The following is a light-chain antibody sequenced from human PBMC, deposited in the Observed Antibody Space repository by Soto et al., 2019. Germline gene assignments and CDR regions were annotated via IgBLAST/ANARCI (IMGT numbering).Light chain of an antibody. V-gene: IGLV4-69*01. CDR1: SGHSSYA. CDR2: LNSDGSH. CDR3: QTWGTGIQVV. J-gene: IGLJ2*01. Sequence: QAVVTQSPSASASLGASVKLTCTLSSGHSSYAIAWHQQQPEKVPRYLMKLNSDGSHSKGDGIPDRFSGSSSGAERYLTISSLQSEDEADYYCQTWGTGIQVVFGGGTKLTVL.